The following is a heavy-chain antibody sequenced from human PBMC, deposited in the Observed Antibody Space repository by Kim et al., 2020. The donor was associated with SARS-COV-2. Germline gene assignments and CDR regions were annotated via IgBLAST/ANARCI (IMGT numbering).Heavy chain of an antibody. D-gene: IGHD6-13*01. CDR3: ARVYSSNWYWFDP. J-gene: IGHJ5*02. Sequence: SVKVSCKASGGTFSSYVISWVRQAPGQGLEWMGGIIPIFGKANYAQKFQGRVTITADESTSTAYMELSSLRSEDTAVYFCARVYSSNWYWFDPWGQGTLVTVYS. V-gene: IGHV1-69*13. CDR2: IIPIFGKA. CDR1: GGTFSSYV.